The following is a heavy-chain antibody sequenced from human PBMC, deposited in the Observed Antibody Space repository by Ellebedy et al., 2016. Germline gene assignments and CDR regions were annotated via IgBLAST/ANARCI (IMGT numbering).Heavy chain of an antibody. J-gene: IGHJ4*02. CDR2: ISYDGSNK. CDR3: ARDGRHDFDY. CDR1: GFTFSSYA. Sequence: GESLKISXAASGFTFSSYAMHWVRQAPGKGLEWVAVISYDGSNKYYADSVKGRFTISRDNSKNTLYLQMNSLRAEDTAVYYCARDGRHDFDYWGQGTLVTVSS. V-gene: IGHV3-30-3*01.